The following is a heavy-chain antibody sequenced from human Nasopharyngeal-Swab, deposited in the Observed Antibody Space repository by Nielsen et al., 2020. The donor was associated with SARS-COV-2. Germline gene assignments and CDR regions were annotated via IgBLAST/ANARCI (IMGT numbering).Heavy chain of an antibody. CDR1: GFTFSSYS. Sequence: GESLKISCAASGFTFSSYSMNWVRQAPGKGLEWVSSISSSGSYIYYADSVRGRFTISRDNSKNTLFLQMNSLRAEDTAVYYCARVRCYNGVCPWADYWGQGTLVTVSS. CDR3: ARVRCYNGVCPWADY. J-gene: IGHJ4*02. CDR2: ISSSGSYI. D-gene: IGHD2-8*01. V-gene: IGHV3-21*01.